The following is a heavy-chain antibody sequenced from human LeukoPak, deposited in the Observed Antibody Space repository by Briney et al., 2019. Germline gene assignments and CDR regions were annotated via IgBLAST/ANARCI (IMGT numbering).Heavy chain of an antibody. V-gene: IGHV5-51*01. J-gene: IGHJ6*03. CDR1: GYSFPSYW. Sequence: GESLKISCKGFGYSFPSYWIGWVRQMPGKGLEWVGIIYPGDSDTKYSPSFQGRVTISAHKSISTAYLQWSGLRASDTAMYYCARLSGAQHGPYYYYMDVWGKGTTVTVSS. CDR2: IYPGDSDT. D-gene: IGHD1-26*01. CDR3: ARLSGAQHGPYYYYMDV.